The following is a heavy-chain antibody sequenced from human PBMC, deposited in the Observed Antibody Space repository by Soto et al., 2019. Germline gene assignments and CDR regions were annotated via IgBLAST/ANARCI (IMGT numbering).Heavy chain of an antibody. V-gene: IGHV4-34*01. CDR2: INHSGST. CDR3: ASGVPSYYDTSGYYYFDY. D-gene: IGHD3-22*01. J-gene: IGHJ4*02. CDR1: GGSFSGYY. Sequence: SETLSLTCAVYGGSFSGYYWSWIRQPPGKGLEWIGEINHSGSTNYNPSLKSRVTISVDTSKNQFSLKLSSVTAADTAVYYCASGVPSYYDTSGYYYFDYWGQGTLVTVSS.